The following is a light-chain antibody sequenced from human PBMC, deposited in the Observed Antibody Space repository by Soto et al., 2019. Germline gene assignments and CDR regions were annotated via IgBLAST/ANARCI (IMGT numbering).Light chain of an antibody. CDR1: QNVWSTY. Sequence: EIVLTQSPGTLSLSPGDTATLSCRANQNVWSTYLAWYQQKPGQAPRLVIYGTSIRATGVPDRFSGSGSGTEFTLTINRLEPEDAAVYYCQQYNNWWTFGQGTKVDIK. V-gene: IGKV3-20*01. CDR2: GTS. CDR3: QQYNNWWT. J-gene: IGKJ1*01.